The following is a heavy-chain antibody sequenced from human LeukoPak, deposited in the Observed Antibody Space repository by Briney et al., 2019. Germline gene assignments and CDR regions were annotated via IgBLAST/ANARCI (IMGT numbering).Heavy chain of an antibody. CDR2: IYYSGST. Sequence: SETLSLTCTVSGGSIGSYYWSWIRQPPGKGLEWIGYIYYSGSTNYNPSLKSRVTISVDTSKNQFSLKLSSVTAADTAVYYCARGTGTAMAYGDAFDIWGQGTMVTVSS. V-gene: IGHV4-59*01. CDR3: ARGTGTAMAYGDAFDI. CDR1: GGSIGSYY. J-gene: IGHJ3*02. D-gene: IGHD5-18*01.